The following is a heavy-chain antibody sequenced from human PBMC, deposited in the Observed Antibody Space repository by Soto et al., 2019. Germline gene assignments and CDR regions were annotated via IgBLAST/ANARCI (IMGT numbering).Heavy chain of an antibody. CDR3: ASPWYYYDSSGYYPRVGYFQH. V-gene: IGHV1-69*13. D-gene: IGHD3-22*01. CDR1: GGTFSSYA. CDR2: IIPIFGTA. J-gene: IGHJ1*01. Sequence: SVKVSCKASGGTFSSYAISWVRQAPGQGLEWMGGIIPIFGTANYAQKFQGRVTITADESTSTAYMELSSLRSEDTAVYYCASPWYYYDSSGYYPRVGYFQHWGQGTLVTVPQ.